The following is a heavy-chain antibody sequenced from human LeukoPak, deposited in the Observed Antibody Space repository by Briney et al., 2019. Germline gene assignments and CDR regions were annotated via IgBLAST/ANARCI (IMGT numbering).Heavy chain of an antibody. CDR2: ISGSGGST. CDR3: AKDFYYDISVPTGN. Sequence: GGSLRLSCAASGFTFSSYAMSWVRRAPGKGLEWVSDISGSGGSTYYADSVKGRFTISRDNSKNSLYLQVNSLRAEDTAVYYCAKDFYYDISVPTGNWGQGPLVTV. CDR1: GFTFSSYA. V-gene: IGHV3-23*01. J-gene: IGHJ4*02. D-gene: IGHD3-9*01.